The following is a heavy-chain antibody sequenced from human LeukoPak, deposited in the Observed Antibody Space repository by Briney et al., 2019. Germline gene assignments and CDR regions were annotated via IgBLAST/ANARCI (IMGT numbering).Heavy chain of an antibody. CDR2: IWYDGSNK. V-gene: IGHV3-33*01. D-gene: IGHD6-6*01. CDR3: ARLYSSSSGLRASDY. J-gene: IGHJ4*02. Sequence: TGGSLRLSCAASGFTFNNYGMHWVRQAPGKGLEWVAVIWYDGSNKYYADSVKGRFTISRDNSKNTLYLQMNSLRAEDTAVYYCARLYSSSSGLRASDYWGQGTLVTVSS. CDR1: GFTFNNYG.